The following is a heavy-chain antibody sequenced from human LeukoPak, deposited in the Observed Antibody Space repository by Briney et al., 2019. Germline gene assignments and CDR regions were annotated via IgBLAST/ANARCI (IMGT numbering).Heavy chain of an antibody. CDR1: GHSISSGYY. CDR3: ARGHIVSGGGCYFDN. D-gene: IGHD2-15*01. V-gene: IGHV4-38-2*02. Sequence: SETLSLTCNVSGHSISSGYYWGWIRQPPGKGLEGIGSFYHSGNTYYNPSLKRRVTISTDTSKNQFSLKLSAVTAADTAMYYCARGHIVSGGGCYFDNWGQGTLVTVSS. CDR2: FYHSGNT. J-gene: IGHJ4*02.